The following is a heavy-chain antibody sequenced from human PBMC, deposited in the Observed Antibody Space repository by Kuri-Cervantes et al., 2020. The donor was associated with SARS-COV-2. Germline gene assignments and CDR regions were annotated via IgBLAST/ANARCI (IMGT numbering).Heavy chain of an antibody. V-gene: IGHV3-11*01. CDR1: GFTFSDYY. Sequence: GESPKISCAASGFTFSDYYMSWIRQAPGKGLEWVSYISSSGSTIYYADSVKGRFTISRDNAKNSLYLQMNSLRAEDTAVYYCTTGSEYYDFWSGRGAFDIWGQGTMVTVSS. CDR2: ISSSGSTI. D-gene: IGHD3-3*01. J-gene: IGHJ3*02. CDR3: TTGSEYYDFWSGRGAFDI.